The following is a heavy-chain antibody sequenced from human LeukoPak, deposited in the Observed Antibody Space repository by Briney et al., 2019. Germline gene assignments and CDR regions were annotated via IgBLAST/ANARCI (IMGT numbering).Heavy chain of an antibody. CDR1: GYTFTSYG. J-gene: IGHJ4*02. CDR3: ASLHGIAVAGTNFDY. D-gene: IGHD6-19*01. V-gene: IGHV1-18*01. CDR2: ISAYNGNT. Sequence: GASVKVSCKASGYTFTSYGISWVRQAPGQGLEWMGWISAYNGNTNYAQKFQGRVTITADESTSTAYMELSSLRSEDTAVYYCASLHGIAVAGTNFDYWGQGTLVTVSS.